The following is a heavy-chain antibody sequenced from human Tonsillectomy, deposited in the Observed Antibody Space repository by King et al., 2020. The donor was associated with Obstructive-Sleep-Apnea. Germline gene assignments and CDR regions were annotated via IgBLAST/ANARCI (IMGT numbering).Heavy chain of an antibody. V-gene: IGHV3-30*04. CDR2: ISYDGGNE. CDR1: GFTFSSFT. D-gene: IGHD3-22*01. Sequence: QVQLVESGGGVVQPGRSLRLSCAASGFTFSSFTLHWVRQAPGKGLEWVTLISYDGGNEYYADSVKGRFTISRDSSKNTLYLQMNSLRAEDTAVYYCARADSSGYFTLDDSFDIWGQGTMVTVSS. J-gene: IGHJ3*02. CDR3: ARADSSGYFTLDDSFDI.